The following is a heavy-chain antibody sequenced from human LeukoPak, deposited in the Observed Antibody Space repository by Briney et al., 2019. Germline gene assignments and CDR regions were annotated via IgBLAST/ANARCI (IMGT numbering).Heavy chain of an antibody. CDR2: ISAYDGRT. CDR1: GFAFNKYG. D-gene: IGHD1-14*01. Sequence: ASVKVSFKAPGFAFNKYGFSWVRQAPGQGPEWLGWISAYDGRTNYAQNLQGRLTLTTDTSTTTAYMELRSLTSDDTAVYYCARDPSNTVGRNIYFDYWGQGTLVTVSS. J-gene: IGHJ4*02. V-gene: IGHV1-18*01. CDR3: ARDPSNTVGRNIYFDY.